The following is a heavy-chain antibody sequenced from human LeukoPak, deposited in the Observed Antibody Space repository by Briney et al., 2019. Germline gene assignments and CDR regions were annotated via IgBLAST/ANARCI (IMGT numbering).Heavy chain of an antibody. CDR1: GFTFSNYA. J-gene: IGHJ4*02. Sequence: PGGSLRLSCAASGFTFSNYAMSWVRQAPGKGLEWVSAISGSGDNTYYADSVKGRFTVSRDNSKNTLYVQMNSLRADDTAIYYCARSKIDYWGQGTPVTVSS. V-gene: IGHV3-23*01. CDR2: ISGSGDNT. D-gene: IGHD4-11*01. CDR3: ARSKIDY.